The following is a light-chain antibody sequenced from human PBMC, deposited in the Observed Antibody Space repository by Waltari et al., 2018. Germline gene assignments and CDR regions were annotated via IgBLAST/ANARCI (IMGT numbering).Light chain of an antibody. J-gene: IGKJ4*01. CDR2: DAS. Sequence: EIVLTQSPATLSLSPGERVTLSCRASQSVRIYLVWYQQKPGQAPRLLLSDASKRATGIPARFSGSGSGTDFTLTISSLEPEDFATYYCQQRSNWPHTFGGGTKVEIK. CDR3: QQRSNWPHT. V-gene: IGKV3-11*01. CDR1: QSVRIY.